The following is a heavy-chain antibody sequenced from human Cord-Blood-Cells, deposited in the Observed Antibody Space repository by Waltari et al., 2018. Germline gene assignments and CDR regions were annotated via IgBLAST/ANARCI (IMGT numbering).Heavy chain of an antibody. Sequence: QVQLQQWGAGLLKPSEPLSLTCDVYGGSFSGYYWSWIRPPPGKGLEWIGEINHSGSTNYNPSLKSRVTISVDTSKNQFSLKLSSVTAADTAVYYCARGRRIAVAGNFDYWGQGTLVTVSS. J-gene: IGHJ4*02. V-gene: IGHV4-34*01. CDR2: INHSGST. CDR3: ARGRRIAVAGNFDY. CDR1: GGSFSGYY. D-gene: IGHD6-19*01.